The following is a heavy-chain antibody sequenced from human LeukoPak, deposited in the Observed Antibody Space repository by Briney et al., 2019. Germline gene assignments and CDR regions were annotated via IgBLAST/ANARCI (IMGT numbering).Heavy chain of an antibody. CDR3: ARASMVRGAPRQGMDA. Sequence: SETLSLTCAVYGGSFSGYYWSWIRQPPGKGLEWIGEINHSGSTNYNPSLKSRVTISVDTSKNQFSLKLSSVTAADTAVYYCARASMVRGAPRQGMDAWGQGTTVTVSS. V-gene: IGHV4-34*01. D-gene: IGHD3-10*01. CDR2: INHSGST. J-gene: IGHJ6*02. CDR1: GGSFSGYY.